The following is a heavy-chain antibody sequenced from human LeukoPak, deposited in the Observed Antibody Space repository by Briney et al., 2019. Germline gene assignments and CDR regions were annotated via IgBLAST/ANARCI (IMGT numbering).Heavy chain of an antibody. D-gene: IGHD6-19*01. CDR1: GFTVSSNY. CDR3: ARDASSGWYYFDY. V-gene: IGHV3-66*01. Sequence: PGGSLRLSCAASGFTVSSNYMSWVRQAPGKGLEWVSVIYSGGSTYYADSVKGRFIISRDNSKNTLYLQMNSLRAEDTAVYYCARDASSGWYYFDYWGQGTLVTVSS. CDR2: IYSGGST. J-gene: IGHJ4*02.